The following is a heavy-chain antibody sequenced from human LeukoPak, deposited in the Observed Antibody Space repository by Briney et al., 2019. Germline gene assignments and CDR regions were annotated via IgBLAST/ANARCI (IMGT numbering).Heavy chain of an antibody. V-gene: IGHV1-46*01. D-gene: IGHD5-12*01. CDR2: INPSGGST. J-gene: IGHJ4*02. Sequence: ASVKVSCKASGYTFTSYYMHWVRQAPGQGLEWMGIINPSGGSTSYAQKFQGRVTMTRDTSTSTVYMELSSLRSEDTAVYYCARDRGVLRLETYYFDYWGQGTLVTVSS. CDR3: ARDRGVLRLETYYFDY. CDR1: GYTFTSYY.